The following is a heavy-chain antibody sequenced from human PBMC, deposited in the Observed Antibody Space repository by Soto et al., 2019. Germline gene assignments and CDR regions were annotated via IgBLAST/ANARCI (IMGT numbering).Heavy chain of an antibody. CDR1: GGLFSSYP. D-gene: IGHD3-22*01. CDR3: ARGGSGYTWFNEF. V-gene: IGHV1-69*01. CDR2: IIPVFQTA. J-gene: IGHJ4*02. Sequence: QAQLVQSGAEVQKPGSSVKVSCKASGGLFSSYPISRGRQVPGQGLGWMGGIIPVFQTAYYTQGFQGRVTITADESTNTAYMELSSLRSEDTAIYYCARGGSGYTWFNEFWGQGTLVTVSS.